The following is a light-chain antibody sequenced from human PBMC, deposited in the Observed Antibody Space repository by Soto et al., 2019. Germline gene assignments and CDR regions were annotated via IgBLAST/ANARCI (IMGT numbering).Light chain of an antibody. CDR3: QQYNNWPRT. Sequence: EIVMTQSPATLSVSPGERATLSCRASQSVSSKLAWYQQKPGQAPRLLINGASTRATGIPARFSCSGSGTEFTLTISSLQSEDFAVYYCQQYNNWPRTFGQGTKLEIK. V-gene: IGKV3-15*01. J-gene: IGKJ2*01. CDR1: QSVSSK. CDR2: GAS.